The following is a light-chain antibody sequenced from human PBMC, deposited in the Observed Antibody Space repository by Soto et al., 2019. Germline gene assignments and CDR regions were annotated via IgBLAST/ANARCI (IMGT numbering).Light chain of an antibody. CDR3: QQYGSSVYT. CDR1: QSVSSSY. CDR2: DSS. J-gene: IGKJ2*01. Sequence: DIVLTQSPGTLSLSPGERATLSCRASQSVSSSYLAWYQQKPGQAPRLLIYDSSTRATGIPDRFRGSGSGTDFTLTIIRLDPEDFAVYYCQQYGSSVYTFGQGTKLEIK. V-gene: IGKV3-20*01.